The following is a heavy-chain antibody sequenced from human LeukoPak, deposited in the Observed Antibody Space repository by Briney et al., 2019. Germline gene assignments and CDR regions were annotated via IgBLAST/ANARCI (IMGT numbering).Heavy chain of an antibody. Sequence: GGSLRLSCAASGFTFSSYGMHWVRQAPGKGLEWVAVIWYDGSNKYYADSVKGRFTISRDNAENSLYLQMNSLSAEDTAVYYCARDDRYSFDLWGQGTLVTVSS. J-gene: IGHJ4*02. V-gene: IGHV3-33*01. CDR3: ARDDRYSFDL. CDR2: IWYDGSNK. CDR1: GFTFSSYG.